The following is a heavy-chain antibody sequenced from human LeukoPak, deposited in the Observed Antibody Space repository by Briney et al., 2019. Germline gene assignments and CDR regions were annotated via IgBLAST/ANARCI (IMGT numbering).Heavy chain of an antibody. D-gene: IGHD3-9*01. J-gene: IGHJ6*02. Sequence: ASVKVSCTASGYTFTSYGISWVRQAPGQGLEWMGWISAYNGNTNYAQELQGRVTMTTDTSTSTAYMELRSLRSDDTAVYYCARVGPGGLRYFDWPGSYHGMDVWGQGTTVTVSS. CDR1: GYTFTSYG. V-gene: IGHV1-18*01. CDR3: ARVGPGGLRYFDWPGSYHGMDV. CDR2: ISAYNGNT.